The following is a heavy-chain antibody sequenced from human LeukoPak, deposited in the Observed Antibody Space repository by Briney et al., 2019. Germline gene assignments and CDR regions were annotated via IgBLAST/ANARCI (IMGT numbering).Heavy chain of an antibody. J-gene: IGHJ4*02. D-gene: IGHD3-22*01. CDR3: ARAANPLLYYYDSSGYYYFDY. V-gene: IGHV4-34*01. Sequence: SETLSLTCAVYGGSFSVYYWSWIRQSPGKGLEWMGEINHSGSTNYNPSLKSRVTISVDTSKKQFSLKLSSVTAADTAVYYCARAANPLLYYYDSSGYYYFDYWGQGTLVTVSS. CDR2: INHSGST. CDR1: GGSFSVYY.